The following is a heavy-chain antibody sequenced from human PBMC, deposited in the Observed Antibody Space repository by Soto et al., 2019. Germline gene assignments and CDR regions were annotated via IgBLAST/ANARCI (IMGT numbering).Heavy chain of an antibody. CDR2: ISSTTNYI. Sequence: GGSLRLSCAASGFTFTRYSMNWVRQAPGEGLEWVSSISSTTNYIYYADSMKGRFTVSRDNAKNSVYLEMNSLSAEDTAVYYCARESEDLTSDFDYWGQGTLVTVSS. CDR3: ARESEDLTSDFDY. CDR1: GFTFTRYS. V-gene: IGHV3-21*01. J-gene: IGHJ4*02.